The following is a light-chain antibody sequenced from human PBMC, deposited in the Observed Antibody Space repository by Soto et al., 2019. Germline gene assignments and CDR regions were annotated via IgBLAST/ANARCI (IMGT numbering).Light chain of an antibody. J-gene: IGKJ1*01. CDR3: QQYNSWLWT. V-gene: IGKV3-15*01. CDR1: QSVSSK. Sequence: IVMTQSPATLSVSPGEGATLSCRASQSVSSKLAWYQQKPGQAPRLLIYGASTRATGIPARFSGSGSGTECTLIISSLQSEDAAVYYCQQYNSWLWTFGQGTKVDIK. CDR2: GAS.